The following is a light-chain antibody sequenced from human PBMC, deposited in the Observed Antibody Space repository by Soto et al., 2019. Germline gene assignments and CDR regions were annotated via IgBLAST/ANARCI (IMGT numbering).Light chain of an antibody. Sequence: DIQMTQSPSSLSASVGDRVTITCRASQSISSYLNWYQQKPGKAPKLLIYAASSLQSGVPSRFSGSRSGTDVTLTISSLQPEDFETYYCQQSYSTPRLTFGGGTKVEIK. V-gene: IGKV1-39*01. CDR2: AAS. J-gene: IGKJ4*01. CDR1: QSISSY. CDR3: QQSYSTPRLT.